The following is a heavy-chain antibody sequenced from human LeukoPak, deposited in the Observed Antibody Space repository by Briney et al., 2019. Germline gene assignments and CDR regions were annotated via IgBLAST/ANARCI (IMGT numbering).Heavy chain of an antibody. J-gene: IGHJ4*02. V-gene: IGHV1-69*05. CDR2: IIPIFGTA. D-gene: IGHD2-15*01. Sequence: GASVKVSCKASGGTFSSYAISWVRQAPGQGLEWMGRIIPIFGTANYAQKFQGRVTITTDESTSTAYMELSSLRSEDTAVYYCARDPWGYCSGGSCPSSLDYWGQGTLVTVSS. CDR3: ARDPWGYCSGGSCPSSLDY. CDR1: GGTFSSYA.